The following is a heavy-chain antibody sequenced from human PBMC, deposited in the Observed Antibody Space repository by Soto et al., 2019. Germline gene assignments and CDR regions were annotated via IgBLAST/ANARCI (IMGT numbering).Heavy chain of an antibody. CDR2: INPNSGGT. CDR3: ARGGVVVVPAARPLGYYGMDV. V-gene: IGHV1-2*04. Sequence: QVQLVQSGAEVKKPGASVKVSCKASGYTFTGYYMHWVRQAPGQGLEWMGWINPNSGGTNYAQKFQGWVTMTRDTSISTAYMELSRLRSDDTAVYYCARGGVVVVPAARPLGYYGMDVWGQGTTVTVSS. D-gene: IGHD2-2*01. CDR1: GYTFTGYY. J-gene: IGHJ6*02.